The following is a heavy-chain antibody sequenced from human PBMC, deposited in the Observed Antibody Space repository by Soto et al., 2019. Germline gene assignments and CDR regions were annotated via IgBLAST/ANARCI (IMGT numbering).Heavy chain of an antibody. CDR3: ARGTYYYGSGSYELDY. D-gene: IGHD3-10*01. CDR2: MNPNSGNT. J-gene: IGHJ4*02. Sequence: QVQLVPSGAEVKKPGASVKVSCKASGYTFTSYDITWVRQATGQGREWMGWMNPNSGNTGYAQKFQGRVTMTRNTSISTAYMELSSLRSEDTAVYYCARGTYYYGSGSYELDYWGQGTLVTVSS. CDR1: GYTFTSYD. V-gene: IGHV1-8*01.